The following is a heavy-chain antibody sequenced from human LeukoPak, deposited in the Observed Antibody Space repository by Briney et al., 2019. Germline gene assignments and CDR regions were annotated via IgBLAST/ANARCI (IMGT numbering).Heavy chain of an antibody. Sequence: SETLSLTCTVSGGSISSYYWSWIRQPPGKGLEWIGYIYYSGSTNYNPSLKSRVTISVDTSMNQFSLKLSSVTAADTAVYYCARVSVGGYYYYYMDVWGKGTTVTISS. CDR2: IYYSGST. CDR1: GGSISSYY. D-gene: IGHD1-14*01. J-gene: IGHJ6*03. V-gene: IGHV4-59*01. CDR3: ARVSVGGYYYYYMDV.